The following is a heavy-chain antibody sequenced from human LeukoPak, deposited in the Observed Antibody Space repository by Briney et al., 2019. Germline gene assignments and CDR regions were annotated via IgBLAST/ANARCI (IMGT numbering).Heavy chain of an antibody. CDR2: ISGPGSTT. CDR3: AKGLLTKTHGISWDPFDS. V-gene: IGHV3-23*01. J-gene: IGHJ4*02. Sequence: GGSLRLSCAASGFTFSGYAMTWVRQAPGKGLEWVATISGPGSTTYYADSVKGRFTISRDNSQNTLYLQMNSLRAEDTAIYYCAKGLLTKTHGISWDPFDSWGQGTLASVSS. CDR1: GFTFSGYA. D-gene: IGHD6-13*01.